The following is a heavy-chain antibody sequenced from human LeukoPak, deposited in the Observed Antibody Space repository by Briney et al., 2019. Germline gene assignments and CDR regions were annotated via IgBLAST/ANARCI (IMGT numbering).Heavy chain of an antibody. CDR2: IYSGGST. Sequence: GGSLRLSCAASGFTVSSNYMSWVRQAPGKGLEWVSVIYSGGSTYYADSVKGRFTISRDNSKNTLYLQMNSLRAEDTAVYYCARIERTSYYDFWSGYYTCFYFDYWGQGTLVTVSS. V-gene: IGHV3-66*02. J-gene: IGHJ4*02. CDR1: GFTVSSNY. D-gene: IGHD3-3*01. CDR3: ARIERTSYYDFWSGYYTCFYFDY.